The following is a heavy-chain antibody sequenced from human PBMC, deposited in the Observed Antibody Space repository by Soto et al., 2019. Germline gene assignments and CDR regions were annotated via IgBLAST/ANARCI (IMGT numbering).Heavy chain of an antibody. V-gene: IGHV3-11*05. CDR1: GFTFSDYY. Sequence: QVQLVESGGGLVKPGGSLRLSCAASGFTFSDYYMSWTRQAPGKGLEWLSYISSSSSYINYADSVKGRFTISRDNAKNSLYLQMSRLRAEDTAVYYCASEGPGSSSWYVDSGGQGTLVTVSS. J-gene: IGHJ4*02. D-gene: IGHD6-13*01. CDR3: ASEGPGSSSWYVDS. CDR2: ISSSSSYI.